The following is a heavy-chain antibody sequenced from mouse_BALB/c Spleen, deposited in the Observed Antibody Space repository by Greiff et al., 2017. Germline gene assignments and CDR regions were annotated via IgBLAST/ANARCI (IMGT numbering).Heavy chain of an antibody. V-gene: IGHV1-69*02. J-gene: IGHJ4*01. D-gene: IGHD1-1*01. CDR1: GYTFTSCW. CDR2: IDPSDSYT. CDR3: ARPHYYGSSLAMDY. Sequence: QVQLQQPGAELVKPGASVKLSCKASGYTFTSCWMHWVKQRPGQGLEWIGEIDPSDSYTNYNQKFKGKATLTVDKSSSTAYMQLSSLTSEDSAVYYCARPHYYGSSLAMDYWGQGTSVTVSS.